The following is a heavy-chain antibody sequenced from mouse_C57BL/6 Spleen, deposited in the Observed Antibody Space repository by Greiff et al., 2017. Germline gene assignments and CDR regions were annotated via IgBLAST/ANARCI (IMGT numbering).Heavy chain of an antibody. CDR1: GFNIKDDY. J-gene: IGHJ3*01. Sequence: VQLQQSGAELVRPGASVKLSCTASGFNIKDDYMHWVKQRPEQGLEWIGWIDPENGDTEYASKFQGKATITADTSSNTAYLQLSSLTSEDTAVYYCTTDYKGWFAYWGQGTLVTVSA. V-gene: IGHV14-4*01. D-gene: IGHD2-12*01. CDR3: TTDYKGWFAY. CDR2: IDPENGDT.